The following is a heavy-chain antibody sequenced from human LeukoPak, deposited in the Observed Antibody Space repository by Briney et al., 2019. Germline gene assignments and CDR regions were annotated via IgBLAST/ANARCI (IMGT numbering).Heavy chain of an antibody. J-gene: IGHJ4*02. Sequence: ASVKVSCKVSGYTLTELSMHWVRQAPGKGLEWMGGFDPEDGETIYAQKFQGRVTMTRDTSTSTVYMELSSLRSEDTAVYYCARVGGSSGYLYYFDYWGQGTLVTVSS. CDR1: GYTLTELS. V-gene: IGHV1-24*01. CDR2: FDPEDGET. CDR3: ARVGGSSGYLYYFDY. D-gene: IGHD3-22*01.